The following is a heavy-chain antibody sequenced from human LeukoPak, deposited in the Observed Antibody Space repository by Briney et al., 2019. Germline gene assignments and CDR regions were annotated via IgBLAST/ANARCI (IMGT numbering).Heavy chain of an antibody. Sequence: GGSLRLSCVASGFSFNNYAMNWVRQAPGKGLEWVSLIIGSSGSTFYADSVKGRFTIPRDKSKNTLYLQMNSLRAEDTAVYYCAKGAYDYIEMAYFDYWGQGSLVTVSS. D-gene: IGHD5-24*01. J-gene: IGHJ4*02. V-gene: IGHV3-23*01. CDR1: GFSFNNYA. CDR3: AKGAYDYIEMAYFDY. CDR2: IIGSSGST.